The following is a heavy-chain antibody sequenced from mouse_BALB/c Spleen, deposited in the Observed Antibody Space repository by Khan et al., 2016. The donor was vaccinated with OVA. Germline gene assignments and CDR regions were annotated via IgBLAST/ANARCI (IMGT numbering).Heavy chain of an antibody. J-gene: IGHJ3*01. CDR3: ANHGSSSAWLTY. Sequence: VKLLESGAELAKPGASVKMSCKASGYTFTSYWMHWVKQRPGQGLEWIGYINPSTGYTEYNQRFKDKATLTADTSSSTAYMQLSSLTSEESAVYYCANHGSSSAWLTYWGQGTLVTVSA. V-gene: IGHV1-7*01. CDR2: INPSTGYT. D-gene: IGHD1-1*01. CDR1: GYTFTSYW.